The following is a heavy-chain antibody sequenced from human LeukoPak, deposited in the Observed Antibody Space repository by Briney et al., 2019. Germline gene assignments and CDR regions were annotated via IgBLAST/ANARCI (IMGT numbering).Heavy chain of an antibody. D-gene: IGHD5-18*01. CDR2: IYTSGST. CDR3: ARDRRLWEIDY. Sequence: SQTLSLTCTVSGGSISSGSYYWSWIRQPAGKGLEWIGRIYTSGSTNYNPSLKSRVTISVDTSKNQFSLKLSSVTAADTAVYYCARDRRLWEIDYWGQGTLVTVSS. V-gene: IGHV4-61*02. J-gene: IGHJ4*02. CDR1: GGSISSGSYY.